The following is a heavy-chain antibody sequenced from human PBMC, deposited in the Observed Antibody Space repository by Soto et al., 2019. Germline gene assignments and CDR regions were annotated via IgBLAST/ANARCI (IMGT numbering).Heavy chain of an antibody. CDR3: ARSSKLGYYYYYMDV. V-gene: IGHV1-69*02. CDR2: IIPILGIA. J-gene: IGHJ6*03. CDR1: VGTLSSYT. D-gene: IGHD6-6*01. Sequence: SVKVSCKASVGTLSSYTMSWVRQAPGQGLEWMGRIIPILGIANYAQKFQGRVTITADKSTSTAYMELSSLRSEDTAVYYCARSSKLGYYYYYMDVWGKGTTVTVSS.